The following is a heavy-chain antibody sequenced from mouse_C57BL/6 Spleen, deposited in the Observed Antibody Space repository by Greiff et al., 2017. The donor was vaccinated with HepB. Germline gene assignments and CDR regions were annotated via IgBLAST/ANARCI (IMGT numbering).Heavy chain of an antibody. Sequence: EVKLEESGGGLVQPGGSMKLSCVASGFTFSNYWMNWVSQSPEKGLEWVAQIRLKSDNYATHYAESVKGRFTISRDESKSSVYLQMNNLRAEDTGIYYCTGRDGNFDYWGQGTTLTVSS. CDR1: GFTFSNYW. CDR2: IRLKSDNYAT. D-gene: IGHD2-1*01. J-gene: IGHJ2*01. CDR3: TGRDGNFDY. V-gene: IGHV6-3*01.